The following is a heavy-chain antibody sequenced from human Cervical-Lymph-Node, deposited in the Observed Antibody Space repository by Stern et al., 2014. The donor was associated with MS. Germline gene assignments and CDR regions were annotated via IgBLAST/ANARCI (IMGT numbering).Heavy chain of an antibody. CDR2: IFPRDSNT. Sequence: VQLVQSGAEVKKPGESLKISCEASGYLFDDYWIGWVRQMSGRGLELVAIIFPRDSNTRYSPSVQGQVTISADTSISTAYLQWSSRKASDTAFYYCASSPATPSGYDRFDYWGQGALVTVSS. CDR1: GYLFDDYW. J-gene: IGHJ4*02. CDR3: ASSPATPSGYDRFDY. D-gene: IGHD5-12*01. V-gene: IGHV5-51*03.